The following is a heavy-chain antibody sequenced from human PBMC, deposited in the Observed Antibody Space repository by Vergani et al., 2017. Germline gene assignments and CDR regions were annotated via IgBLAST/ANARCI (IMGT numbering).Heavy chain of an antibody. CDR3: ARKDRHSHYGMDV. Sequence: VQLLESGGGLVQPGSSVKVSCKASGGTFSSYAISWVRQAPGQGLECMGGIIPVFGTVNYAQKFQGRVTITADKSTRTAYMALSSLRSEDTAVYYCARKDRHSHYGMDVWGQGTTVTVSS. CDR2: IIPVFGTV. D-gene: IGHD2-15*01. V-gene: IGHV1-69*06. J-gene: IGHJ6*02. CDR1: GGTFSSYA.